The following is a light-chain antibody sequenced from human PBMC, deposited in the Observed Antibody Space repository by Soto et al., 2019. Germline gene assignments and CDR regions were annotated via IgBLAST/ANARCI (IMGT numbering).Light chain of an antibody. CDR3: HQYNSCPRGT. CDR2: GAS. CDR1: QSVNLN. Sequence: EIMMTQSPGTLSVSPGEGATLSCTASQSVNLNLAWYQQKPGQPPRLLLYGASTRSTGIPVRFRDSGAGTEFTHTISSLQFEDSAVYYCHQYNSCPRGTFGPGTKVEIK. J-gene: IGKJ3*01. V-gene: IGKV3-15*01.